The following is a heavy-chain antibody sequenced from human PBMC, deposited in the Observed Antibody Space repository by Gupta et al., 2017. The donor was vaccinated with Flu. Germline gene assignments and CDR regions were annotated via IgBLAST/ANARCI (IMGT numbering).Heavy chain of an antibody. CDR3: ARQIPVGAAFDI. CDR1: GFTFSTYE. D-gene: IGHD3-16*01. Sequence: EVQLVEYGGGLVQPGGSLRLSCAASGFTFSTYEMNWVRQAPGKGLEWVSYISNSGSTIYYADSVKGRFTISRDNAKNSLYLQMNSLRAEDTAVYYCARQIPVGAAFDIWGQGTMVTVSS. CDR2: ISNSGSTI. J-gene: IGHJ3*02. V-gene: IGHV3-48*03.